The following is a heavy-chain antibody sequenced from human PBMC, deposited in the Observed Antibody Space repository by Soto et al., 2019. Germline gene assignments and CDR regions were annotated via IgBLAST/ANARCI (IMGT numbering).Heavy chain of an antibody. Sequence: EVQLVESGGGLVKPGGSLRLSCAASGFTFSSYSMNWVRQAPGKGLEWVSSISSSSSYIYYADSVKGRFTISRDNAKNSLYLQMNSLRAEDTAVSYCARDQPGHSYGYGLGYWGPGTLVTVSS. CDR1: GFTFSSYS. J-gene: IGHJ4*02. CDR3: ARDQPGHSYGYGLGY. V-gene: IGHV3-21*01. CDR2: ISSSSSYI. D-gene: IGHD5-18*01.